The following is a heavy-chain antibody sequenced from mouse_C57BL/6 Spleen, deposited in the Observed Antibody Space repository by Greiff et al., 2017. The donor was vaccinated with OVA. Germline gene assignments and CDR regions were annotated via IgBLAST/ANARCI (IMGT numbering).Heavy chain of an antibody. CDR3: ARDLGRGAY. CDR1: GFTFSSFA. V-gene: IGHV5-4*01. J-gene: IGHJ3*01. D-gene: IGHD4-1*01. CDR2: ISDGGSYT. Sequence: EVQVVESGGGLVKPGGSLKLSCAASGFTFSSFAMSWVRQTPGKRLEWVATISDGGSYTYYPDNVKGRFTISRDNAKNNLYLQMSHLKSEDTAMYYCARDLGRGAYWGQGTLVTVSA.